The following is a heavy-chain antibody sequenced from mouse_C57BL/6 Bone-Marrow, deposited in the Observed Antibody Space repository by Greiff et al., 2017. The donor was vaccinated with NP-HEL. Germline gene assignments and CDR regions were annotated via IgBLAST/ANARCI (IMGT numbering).Heavy chain of an antibody. CDR2: IYPGDGDT. CDR1: GYAFSSSW. J-gene: IGHJ4*01. V-gene: IGHV1-82*01. D-gene: IGHD1-1*01. Sequence: VQLQQSGPELVKPGASVKISCKASGYAFSSSWMNWVKQRPGKGLEWIGRIYPGDGDTNYNGKFKGKATLTADKSSSTAYMQLSRLTSEDSAVYFCASITTVVGYAMDYWGQGTSVTVSS. CDR3: ASITTVVGYAMDY.